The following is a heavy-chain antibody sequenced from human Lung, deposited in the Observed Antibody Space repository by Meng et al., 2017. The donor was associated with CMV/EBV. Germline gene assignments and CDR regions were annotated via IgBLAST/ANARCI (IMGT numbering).Heavy chain of an antibody. CDR2: TYYRSQWYH. CDR3: ARGINGGCGD. Sequence: QGQLQHAGPGLVRPSQTLSLTCAISGDIVSSNSAAWHWIRQSPSGGLEWLGRTYYRSQWYHEYAVSVKSRITISPDTPKNQFSLQLNSMTPEDTAVYYCARGINGGCGDWGQGTLVTVSS. J-gene: IGHJ4*02. V-gene: IGHV6-1*01. D-gene: IGHD4-23*01. CDR1: GDIVSSNSAA.